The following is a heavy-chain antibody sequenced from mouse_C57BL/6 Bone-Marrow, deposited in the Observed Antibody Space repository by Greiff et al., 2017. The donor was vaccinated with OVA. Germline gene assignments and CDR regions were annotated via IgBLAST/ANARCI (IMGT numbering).Heavy chain of an antibody. CDR2: ISDGGSYT. D-gene: IGHD1-1*01. CDR3: ARDGDGSSYEDYFDY. Sequence: EVQGVESGGGLVKPGGSLKLSCAASGFTFSSYALSWVRQTPEKRLEWVATISDGGSYTYYPDNVKGRFTISRDNAKNNLYLQMSHLKSEDTAMYYCARDGDGSSYEDYFDYWGQGTTLTVSS. CDR1: GFTFSSYA. J-gene: IGHJ2*01. V-gene: IGHV5-4*01.